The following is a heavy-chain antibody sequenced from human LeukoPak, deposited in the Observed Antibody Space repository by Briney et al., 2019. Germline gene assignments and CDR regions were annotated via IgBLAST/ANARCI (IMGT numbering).Heavy chain of an antibody. J-gene: IGHJ5*02. V-gene: IGHV1-24*01. CDR2: FDPEDGET. CDR1: GYTLTELS. D-gene: IGHD6-19*01. Sequence: ASVKVSCKVSGYTLTELSMHWVRQAPGKGLEWMGGFDPEDGETIYAQKFQGRVTMTEDTSTDTAYMELSSLRSEDTAVYYCATGGSSGWYFGWFDPWGQGTLVTVSS. CDR3: ATGGSSGWYFGWFDP.